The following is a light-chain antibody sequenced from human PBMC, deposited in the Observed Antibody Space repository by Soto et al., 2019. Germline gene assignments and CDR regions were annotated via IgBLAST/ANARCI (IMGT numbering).Light chain of an antibody. CDR2: GVA. CDR1: GGDIGFYNY. J-gene: IGLJ1*01. Sequence: QSVLTQPASVSGSLGQSITISCTGTGGDIGFYNYVSWYQQHPGKAPKLLIYGVANRPSGVSARFSGSKSGSMASLTISGLQAEDEADYYCCSYAHGSIYVFGTGTKVTVL. CDR3: CSYAHGSIYV. V-gene: IGLV2-14*01.